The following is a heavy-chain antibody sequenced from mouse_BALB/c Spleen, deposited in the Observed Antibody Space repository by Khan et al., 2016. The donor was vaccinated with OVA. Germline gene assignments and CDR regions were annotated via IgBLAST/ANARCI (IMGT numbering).Heavy chain of an antibody. CDR1: GYAFTHYL. V-gene: IGHV1-54*01. Sequence: QVQLKQSGGEVIRPGTSVKVSCKASGYAFTHYLIEWVKQRPGQGLEWIGVINPGSGSTNYNEKFKGKAILTADKSSSTAYMQLGSLTSDDSAVYCCARDDYDNFLYFDYWGKGTTLTVSS. J-gene: IGHJ2*01. D-gene: IGHD2-1*01. CDR2: INPGSGST. CDR3: ARDDYDNFLYFDY.